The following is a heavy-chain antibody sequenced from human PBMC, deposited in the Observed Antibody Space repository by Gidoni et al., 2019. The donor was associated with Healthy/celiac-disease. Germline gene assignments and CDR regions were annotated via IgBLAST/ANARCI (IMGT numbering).Heavy chain of an antibody. CDR3: ARLGPYYDFWSGGGGYYYMDV. Sequence: QVQLQESGPGLVKPSETLSLTCTVSVGSISSYYWCWIRQPPGKGLEWIGYIYYSGSTNYNPSLKSRVTISVDTSKNQFSLKLSSVTAADTAVYYCARLGPYYDFWSGGGGYYYMDVWGKGTTVTVSS. V-gene: IGHV4-59*01. D-gene: IGHD3-3*01. CDR2: IYYSGST. CDR1: VGSISSYY. J-gene: IGHJ6*03.